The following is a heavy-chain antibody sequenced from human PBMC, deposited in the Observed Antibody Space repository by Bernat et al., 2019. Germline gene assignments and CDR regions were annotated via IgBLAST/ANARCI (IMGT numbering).Heavy chain of an antibody. CDR2: ITHSGST. V-gene: IGHV4-34*01. J-gene: IGHJ5*02. D-gene: IGHD3-10*01. CDR1: GGSLSGYY. Sequence: QVQLQQWGAGLLKPSETLSLTCAVYGGSLSGYYWSWIRQSPGKGLEWIGEITHSGSTNYNPSLKRRVTISVDTSKNQFSLKRRSVTAADTAVYYCARFYGSGSSTWGQGTLVTVSS. CDR3: ARFYGSGSST.